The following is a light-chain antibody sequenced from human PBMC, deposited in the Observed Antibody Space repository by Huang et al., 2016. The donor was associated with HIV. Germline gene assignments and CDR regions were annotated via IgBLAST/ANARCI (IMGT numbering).Light chain of an antibody. CDR1: QAVLKNSNKKNY. CDR3: QQYYSPPYT. V-gene: IGKV4-1*01. Sequence: DIEMTQSPESLTVSLGARAIINCKSSQAVLKNSNKKNYLAWYQQRPGQPPKVLIYWASSRESGVPDRFSGSGSGTDFNLTISSLQPEDLAVYYCQQYYSPPYTFGQGTRLEI. CDR2: WAS. J-gene: IGKJ2*01.